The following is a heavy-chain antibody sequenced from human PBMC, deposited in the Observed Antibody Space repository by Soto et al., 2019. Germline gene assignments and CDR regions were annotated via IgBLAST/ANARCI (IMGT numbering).Heavy chain of an antibody. D-gene: IGHD3-10*01. Sequence: QLTLNESGPTLLRPTQTLTLTCTFSGCSLSTTGRGVGWIRHPPGKALEWLALIYWVDDKRYSPSLKGRLTITTETSKHEVILTMTNMDRVDTARYYFAQRLPHYGLRTERGNWFDPWGQGTLVTVSS. CDR1: GCSLSTTGRG. CDR3: AQRLPHYGLRTERGNWFDP. J-gene: IGHJ5*02. V-gene: IGHV2-5*02. CDR2: IYWVDDK.